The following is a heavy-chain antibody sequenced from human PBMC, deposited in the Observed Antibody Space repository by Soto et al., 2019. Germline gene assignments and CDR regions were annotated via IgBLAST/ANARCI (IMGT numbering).Heavy chain of an antibody. J-gene: IGHJ4*02. Sequence: QITLKESGPTLVKPTQTRTLNCTFSVFSLSTSGVGVGWNRQPPGKALGWLALIYWDDDKRYSPSLKSRLTITKDTSKNQVVLTMTNMDPVDTATYYCAHRWGGSYTFDYWGQGTLVTVSS. CDR3: AHRWGGSYTFDY. V-gene: IGHV2-5*02. CDR2: IYWDDDK. D-gene: IGHD1-26*01. CDR1: VFSLSTSGVG.